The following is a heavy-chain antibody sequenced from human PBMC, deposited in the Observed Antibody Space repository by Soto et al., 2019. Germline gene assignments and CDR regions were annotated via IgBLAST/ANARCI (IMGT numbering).Heavy chain of an antibody. J-gene: IGHJ4*02. D-gene: IGHD2-15*01. CDR1: GGTFSSYT. Sequence: QVQLVQSGAEVKKPGSSVKVSCKASGGTFSSYTISWVRQAPGQGLEWMGRIIPILGIANYAQKFQGRVMITANKSTSTAYMELSRLRSEDTAVYYCARGESDGYCSGGSCYVYWGQGTLVTVSS. CDR3: ARGESDGYCSGGSCYVY. CDR2: IIPILGIA. V-gene: IGHV1-69*02.